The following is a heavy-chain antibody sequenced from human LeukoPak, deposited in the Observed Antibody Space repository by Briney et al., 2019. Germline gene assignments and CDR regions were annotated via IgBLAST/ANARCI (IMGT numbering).Heavy chain of an antibody. D-gene: IGHD5-12*01. CDR3: ASNNVDIVATHYYYYGMDV. J-gene: IGHJ6*02. V-gene: IGHV3-23*01. CDR2: ISGSGGST. CDR1: GFTFSSYA. Sequence: GGSLRLSCAASGFTFSSYAMSWVRQAPGKGLEWVSAISGSGGSTYYADSVKGRFTISRDNSKNTLYLQMNSLRAEDTAVYYCASNNVDIVATHYYYYGMDVWGQGTTVTVS.